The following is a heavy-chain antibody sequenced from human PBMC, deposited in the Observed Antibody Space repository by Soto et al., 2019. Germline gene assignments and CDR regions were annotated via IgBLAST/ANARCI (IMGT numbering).Heavy chain of an antibody. J-gene: IGHJ1*01. D-gene: IGHD2-15*01. CDR2: IYYSGST. Sequence: PSETLSLTCTVSGGSISSSSYYWGWIRQPPGKGLEWIGSIYYSGSTYYNPSLKSRVTISVDTSKNQISLKLSSVTAAVTAVYFFAGLIGYCSGGSCYSGEYFQHWGQGTLVTVSS. CDR3: AGLIGYCSGGSCYSGEYFQH. V-gene: IGHV4-39*01. CDR1: GGSISSSSYY.